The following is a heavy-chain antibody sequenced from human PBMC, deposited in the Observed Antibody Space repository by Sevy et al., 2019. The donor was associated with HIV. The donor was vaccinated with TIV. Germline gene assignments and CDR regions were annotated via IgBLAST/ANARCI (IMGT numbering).Heavy chain of an antibody. CDR2: IKSKTDGGTT. CDR1: GFTFSNAW. CDR3: TTLYGDRRPYYFDY. Sequence: GGSLRLSCAASGFTFSNAWMRWVRQAPGKGLEWVGRIKSKTDGGTTDYAAPVKGRFTISRDDSKNTLYLQMNSLKTEDTAVYYCTTLYGDRRPYYFDYWGQGTLVTVSS. J-gene: IGHJ4*02. V-gene: IGHV3-15*01. D-gene: IGHD4-17*01.